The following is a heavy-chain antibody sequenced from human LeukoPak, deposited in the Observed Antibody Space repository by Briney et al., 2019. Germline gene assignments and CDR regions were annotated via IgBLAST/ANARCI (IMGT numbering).Heavy chain of an antibody. D-gene: IGHD3-3*01. CDR1: GFSFSSYN. CDR2: ISYDGSNK. Sequence: GGSMRLSCAASGFSFSSYNMNWFRQAPGKGLEWVAVISYDGSNKYYADSVKGRFTISRDNSKNTLYLQMNSLRAEDTAVYYCARDCGYDFWSGPILGAFVIWGQGAIVTVSS. CDR3: ARDCGYDFWSGPILGAFVI. V-gene: IGHV3-30*03. J-gene: IGHJ3*02.